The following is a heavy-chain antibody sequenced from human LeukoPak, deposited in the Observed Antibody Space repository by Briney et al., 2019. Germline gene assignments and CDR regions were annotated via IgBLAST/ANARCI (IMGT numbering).Heavy chain of an antibody. CDR2: IYYSGST. Sequence: SSETLSLTCTVSGGSISSSSYYWGWIRQPPGKGLEWIGSIYYSGSTYYNPSLKSRVTISVDTSKNQFSLKLSSVTATDTAVYYCARHSDFGWYFDLWGRGTLVTVSS. CDR1: GGSISSSSYY. CDR3: ARHSDFGWYFDL. J-gene: IGHJ2*01. D-gene: IGHD3-10*01. V-gene: IGHV4-39*01.